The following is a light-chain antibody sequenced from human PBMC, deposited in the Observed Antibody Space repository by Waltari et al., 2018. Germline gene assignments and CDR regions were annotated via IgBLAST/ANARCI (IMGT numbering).Light chain of an antibody. Sequence: EIVLTQSPGTLSWSPGETAAPSCRASQSVSSNFLAGYQQKPGQAPRLLIFGASNRATGIPDRFSGSGSETDFTLTVSRLEPEDFAVYYCQQYGSSPQAFGQGTKVEI. V-gene: IGKV3-20*01. J-gene: IGKJ1*01. CDR3: QQYGSSPQA. CDR1: QSVSSNF. CDR2: GAS.